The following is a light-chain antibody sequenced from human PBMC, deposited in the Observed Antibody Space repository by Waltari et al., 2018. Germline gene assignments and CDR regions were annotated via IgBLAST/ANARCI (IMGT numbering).Light chain of an antibody. Sequence: QSVLTQAPSVSGTPGQRVTVSCSGSSSTIGSKYVYWYQQLPGTAPNLLIYRTNQRPSGVPDRCSGSKSGTSASLAISGLRSEDEADYYCAAWDDSRSPNVVFGGGTKLTVL. CDR3: AAWDDSRSPNVV. CDR1: SSTIGSKY. V-gene: IGLV1-47*01. J-gene: IGLJ2*01. CDR2: RTN.